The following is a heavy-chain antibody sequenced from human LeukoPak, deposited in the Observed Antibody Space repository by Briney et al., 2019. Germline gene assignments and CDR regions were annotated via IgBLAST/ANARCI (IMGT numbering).Heavy chain of an antibody. CDR3: ARDCSSTRGRCYYYMDV. Sequence: ASVKVSCKASGYTFTSYGISWVRQAPGQGLEWMGWISAYNGNTNYAQKLQGRVTVTTDTSTSTAYMELRSLRSDDTAVYYCARDCSSTRGRCYYYMDVWGKGTTVTVSS. CDR1: GYTFTSYG. J-gene: IGHJ6*03. V-gene: IGHV1-18*01. D-gene: IGHD2-2*01. CDR2: ISAYNGNT.